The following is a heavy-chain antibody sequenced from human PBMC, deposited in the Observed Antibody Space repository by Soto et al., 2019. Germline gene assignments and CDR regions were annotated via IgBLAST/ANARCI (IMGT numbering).Heavy chain of an antibody. Sequence: SETPSLTCAVYGGSFSGYYWSWIRQPPGKGLEWIGEINHSGSTNYNPSLKSRVTISVDTSKNQFSLKLSSVTAADTAVYYCARGRILLWPTTIQGPAAFDIWGQGTMVT. J-gene: IGHJ3*02. D-gene: IGHD5-18*01. CDR2: INHSGST. CDR3: ARGRILLWPTTIQGPAAFDI. V-gene: IGHV4-34*01. CDR1: GGSFSGYY.